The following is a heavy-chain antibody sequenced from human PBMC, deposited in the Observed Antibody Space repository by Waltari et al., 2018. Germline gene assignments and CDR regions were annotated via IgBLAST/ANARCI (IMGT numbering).Heavy chain of an antibody. CDR1: GGSVSSYY. J-gene: IGHJ3*02. D-gene: IGHD6-13*01. V-gene: IGHV4-59*02. CDR2: IYYSGST. Sequence: QVQLQESGSGLVKPSESLSLTCTASGGSVSSYYWSWIRQPPGKGLDWIGYIYYSGSTNYNPSLKSRVTISVDTSKNQFSLKLSSVTAADTAVYYCARVYSSSWYGGAFDIWGQGTMVTVSS. CDR3: ARVYSSSWYGGAFDI.